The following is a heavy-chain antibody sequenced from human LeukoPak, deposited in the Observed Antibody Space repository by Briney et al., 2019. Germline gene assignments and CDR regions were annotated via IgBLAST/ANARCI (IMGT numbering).Heavy chain of an antibody. Sequence: SETLSLTCTVSGGSISSYYWSWIRQPPGKGLEWIGYIYTSGSTNYSPSLKSRVTISVDTSKNQFSLKLSSVTAADTAVYYCARKTIFGVGSDYYYYYMDVWGKGTTVTVSS. D-gene: IGHD3-3*01. CDR1: GGSISSYY. J-gene: IGHJ6*03. V-gene: IGHV4-4*09. CDR3: ARKTIFGVGSDYYYYYMDV. CDR2: IYTSGST.